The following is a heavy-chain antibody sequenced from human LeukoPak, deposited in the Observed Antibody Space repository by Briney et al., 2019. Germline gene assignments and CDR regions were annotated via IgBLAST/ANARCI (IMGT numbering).Heavy chain of an antibody. Sequence: GGSLRLSCAASGFTFSSYAMHWVRQAPGKGLEWVAVISYDGSNKYYADSVKGRFTISRDNSKNTLYLQMNSLRAEDTAVYYCARVDHFLNSSGWYWSFDYWGQGTLVTVSS. D-gene: IGHD6-19*01. CDR2: ISYDGSNK. J-gene: IGHJ4*02. CDR1: GFTFSSYA. CDR3: ARVDHFLNSSGWYWSFDY. V-gene: IGHV3-30*04.